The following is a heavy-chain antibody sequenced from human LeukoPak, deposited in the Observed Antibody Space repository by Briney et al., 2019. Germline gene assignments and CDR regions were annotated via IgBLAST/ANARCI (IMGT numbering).Heavy chain of an antibody. J-gene: IGHJ6*03. CDR3: AKDWATSSYGTSGPPSYMDV. CDR1: GFTFSSYS. V-gene: IGHV3-21*01. Sequence: PGGSLRLSCAASGFTFSSYSMNWVRQAPGKGLEWVSSISSSSSYIYYADSVKGRFTISRDNAKNSLYLQMNSLRAEDTAVYYCAKDWATSSYGTSGPPSYMDVWGKGTTVTISS. D-gene: IGHD3-22*01. CDR2: ISSSSSYI.